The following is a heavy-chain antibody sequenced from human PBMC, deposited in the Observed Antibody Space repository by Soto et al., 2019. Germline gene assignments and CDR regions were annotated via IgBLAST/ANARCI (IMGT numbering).Heavy chain of an antibody. D-gene: IGHD6-19*01. J-gene: IGHJ4*02. V-gene: IGHV3-23*01. Sequence: PGGSLRLSCAASGFTFRNYAMTWVRQAPGKGLAWVSGIGGSGDSTYYADTVKGRFTISRDNSKNTLYLQMNSLRVEDTAVYYCAKDLAVIDYWGQGTLVTVAS. CDR2: IGGSGDST. CDR3: AKDLAVIDY. CDR1: GFTFRNYA.